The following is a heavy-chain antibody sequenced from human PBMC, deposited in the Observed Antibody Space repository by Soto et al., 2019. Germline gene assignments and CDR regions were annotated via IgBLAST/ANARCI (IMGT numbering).Heavy chain of an antibody. CDR1: GFTFSSYA. V-gene: IGHV3-23*01. D-gene: IGHD3-22*01. Sequence: PGGSLRLSCAASGFTFSSYAMSWVRQAPGKGLEWVSAISGSGGSTYYADSVKGRFTISRDNSKNTLYLQMNSLRAEDTAVYYCAKDPYPHVELITMIVVPYNWGQGTLVTVSS. J-gene: IGHJ4*02. CDR2: ISGSGGST. CDR3: AKDPYPHVELITMIVVPYN.